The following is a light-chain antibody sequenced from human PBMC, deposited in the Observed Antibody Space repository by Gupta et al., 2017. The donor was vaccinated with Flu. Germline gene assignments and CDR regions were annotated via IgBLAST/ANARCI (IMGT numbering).Light chain of an antibody. J-gene: IGKJ4*01. CDR1: QSVSSN. V-gene: IGKV3-15*01. Sequence: GERAIRTGRASQSVSSNLAWYKQKPGQDPTQLIYGASTRANGIPARCSGSGSGTEFTITISSLQYEDFAVYYCQQQNNWHLTFGGGTKVEIK. CDR2: GAS. CDR3: QQQNNWHLT.